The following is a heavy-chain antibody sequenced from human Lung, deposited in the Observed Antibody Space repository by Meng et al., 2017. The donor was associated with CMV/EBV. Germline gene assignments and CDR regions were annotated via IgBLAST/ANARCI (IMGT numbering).Heavy chain of an antibody. CDR2: IRSKANSYAT. Sequence: EVQLVESXXGWVQXGGSLRLCXVASGVPCSGSAMHWVRQASGKGLEWVGRIRSKANSYATAYAASVKGRFTISRDDSKNTAYLQMNSLKTEDTAVYYCTSNDAPDIVVVPAAKGGPWGQGTLVTVSS. J-gene: IGHJ5*02. V-gene: IGHV3-73*02. D-gene: IGHD2-2*01. CDR1: GVPCSGSA. CDR3: TSNDAPDIVVVPAAKGGP.